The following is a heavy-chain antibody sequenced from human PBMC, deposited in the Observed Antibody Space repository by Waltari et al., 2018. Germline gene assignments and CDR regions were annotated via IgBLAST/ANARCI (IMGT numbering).Heavy chain of an antibody. V-gene: IGHV3-7*04. CDR1: GFSFSNYW. CDR3: ARDWEGERPNFDY. CDR2: IQEDGSKE. J-gene: IGHJ4*02. D-gene: IGHD1-26*01. Sequence: EVQLVESGGGLVEPGGSLRLSCVASGFSFSNYWMSWVRQAPGKGLEGGADIQEDGSKEYYLGSVKGRFTISRDNAKNSVYLQMNSLRPEDTAVYYCARDWEGERPNFDYWGQGTLVTVSS.